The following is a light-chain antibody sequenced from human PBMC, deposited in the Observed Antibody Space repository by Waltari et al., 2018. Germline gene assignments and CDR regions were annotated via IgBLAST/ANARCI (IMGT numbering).Light chain of an antibody. CDR2: DAS. J-gene: IGKJ4*01. Sequence: DIQMTQSPSSVSASVGDRAIITCRASQDISRWLAWYQQTPGKAPKFLIYDASTLQSGVPSRFSGTGSGTEFTLTISSLQPEDFATYYCQHGNTFPLTFGGGTKVEIK. CDR1: QDISRW. CDR3: QHGNTFPLT. V-gene: IGKV1-12*01.